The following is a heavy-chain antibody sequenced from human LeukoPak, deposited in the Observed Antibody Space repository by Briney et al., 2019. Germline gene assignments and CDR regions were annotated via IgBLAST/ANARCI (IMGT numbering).Heavy chain of an antibody. D-gene: IGHD2-2*01. Sequence: GGSLRLSCAASGFTFSRYDMHWVRQAPGKGLEWVAFIRFDGHNKYYADSVKGRFTISRDNSRNTLYLQMNSLGAEDTAVYYCAKSGVEYCSSTTCPAYYYFDYWGQGTLVTVSS. V-gene: IGHV3-30*02. CDR3: AKSGVEYCSSTTCPAYYYFDY. J-gene: IGHJ4*02. CDR1: GFTFSRYD. CDR2: IRFDGHNK.